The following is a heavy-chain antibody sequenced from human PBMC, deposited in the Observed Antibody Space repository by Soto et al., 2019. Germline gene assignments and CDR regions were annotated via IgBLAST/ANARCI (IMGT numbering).Heavy chain of an antibody. Sequence: QVQLVQSGAEVKRPGSSVKVSCKASGDTFNFYSINWVRQAPGVGLEWMGRVNPIVSMSNYAQKFQARVTRTADKSTSTAYMELSILRSEDTAIYYCASSYGSGYRAFDYWGQGALVTVSS. CDR1: GDTFNFYS. CDR2: VNPIVSMS. CDR3: ASSYGSGYRAFDY. V-gene: IGHV1-69*02. J-gene: IGHJ4*02. D-gene: IGHD3-10*01.